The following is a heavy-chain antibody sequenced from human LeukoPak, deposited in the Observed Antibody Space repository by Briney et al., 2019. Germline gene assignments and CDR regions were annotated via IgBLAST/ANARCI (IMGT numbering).Heavy chain of an antibody. CDR1: GFTFNSYW. D-gene: IGHD3-16*02. CDR3: ARGVYQFDY. CDR2: MKRDGSEI. J-gene: IGHJ4*02. Sequence: PGGSLRLSCAASGFTFNSYWMTWVRQAPGKGLEWVAYMKRDGSEIYYLDSVKGRFTISRDNANNSLYLQMNSLRAEDTALYYCARGVYQFDYWGQGTLVTVSS. V-gene: IGHV3-7*01.